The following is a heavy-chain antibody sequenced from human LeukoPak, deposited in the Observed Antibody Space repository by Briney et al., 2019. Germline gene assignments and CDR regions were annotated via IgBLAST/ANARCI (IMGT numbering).Heavy chain of an antibody. Sequence: GASVKVSCKASGYTFTNYAITWVRQAPGQGPEWMGWISPYNGDRRDALKFQDRATMTTDTSTTTAYMELRSLRSDDTAVYYCARETYSSGYGPWGQGTLVTVSS. CDR1: GYTFTNYA. V-gene: IGHV1-18*01. CDR3: ARETYSSGYGP. J-gene: IGHJ5*02. CDR2: ISPYNGDR. D-gene: IGHD6-19*01.